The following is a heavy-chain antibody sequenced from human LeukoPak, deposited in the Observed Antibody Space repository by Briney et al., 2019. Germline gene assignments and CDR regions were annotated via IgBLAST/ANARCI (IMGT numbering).Heavy chain of an antibody. J-gene: IGHJ4*02. Sequence: ASVKVSCKASGYTFTSYYMHWVRQAPGQGLEWMGIINPSGGSTSYAQKFQGRVTMTRDTSTSTVYMELSSLRSEDTAVYYCARDVVRGYSGYGRYFDYWGQGTPVTVSP. CDR2: INPSGGST. D-gene: IGHD5-12*01. CDR1: GYTFTSYY. CDR3: ARDVVRGYSGYGRYFDY. V-gene: IGHV1-46*01.